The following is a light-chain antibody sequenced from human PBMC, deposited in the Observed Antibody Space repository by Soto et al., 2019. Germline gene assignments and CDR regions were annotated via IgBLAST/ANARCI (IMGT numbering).Light chain of an antibody. J-gene: IGLJ2*01. Sequence: QSVLTQSPSASASLGASVKLTCTLSSGHSNYAIAWHQQQSEKGPRYLMKLNSDGSHSKGDGIPDRFSGSSSGAERYLTISSLQSEDEAEYYCQTWGSGIVVFGGGTKVTVL. CDR1: SGHSNYA. CDR2: LNSDGSH. V-gene: IGLV4-69*01. CDR3: QTWGSGIVV.